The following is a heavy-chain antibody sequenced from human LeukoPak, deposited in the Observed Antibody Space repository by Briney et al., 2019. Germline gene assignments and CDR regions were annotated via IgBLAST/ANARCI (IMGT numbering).Heavy chain of an antibody. CDR2: IGIDSGNT. V-gene: IGHV3-48*01. CDR1: GFPFIEYS. Sequence: GGSLRLSCTASGFPFIEYSMNWVRQVPGKGLEWIAYIGIDSGNTKYADSVRGRFTISADKTKNSLYLQMNSLRAEDTAVYYCASEAGLRFDPWGQGTMVTVSS. J-gene: IGHJ5*02. CDR3: ASEAGLRFDP.